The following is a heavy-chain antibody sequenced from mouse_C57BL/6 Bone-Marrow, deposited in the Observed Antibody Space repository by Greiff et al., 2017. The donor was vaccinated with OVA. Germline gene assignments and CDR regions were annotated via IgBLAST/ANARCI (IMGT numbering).Heavy chain of an antibody. CDR2: IDPSDSYT. CDR1: GYTFTSYW. Sequence: QVQLQQPGAELVMPGASVKLSCKASGYTFTSYWMHWVKQRPGQGLEWIGEIDPSDSYTNYNQKFKGKSTLTVDKSSSTAYMQLSSLTSEDSAVYYCASDSSGYLPMDYWGQGTSVTVSS. J-gene: IGHJ4*01. V-gene: IGHV1-69*01. CDR3: ASDSSGYLPMDY. D-gene: IGHD3-2*02.